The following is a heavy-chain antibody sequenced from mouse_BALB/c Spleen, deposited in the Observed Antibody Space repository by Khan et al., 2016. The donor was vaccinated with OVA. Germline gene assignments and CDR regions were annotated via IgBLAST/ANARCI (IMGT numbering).Heavy chain of an antibody. CDR1: GSPFTNYG. CDR3: ARSASYWFFDV. CDR2: INTYTGEP. Sequence: QIQLVQSGPELKKPGETVKISCKASGSPFTNYGMNWVKQAPGKGLKWMGWINTYTGEPTYADDFKGRFAFSLETSANTAYLQSNNLKNEDTATYFCARSASYWFFDVWGAGTTVTVSS. V-gene: IGHV9-3-1*01. J-gene: IGHJ1*01. D-gene: IGHD6-1*01.